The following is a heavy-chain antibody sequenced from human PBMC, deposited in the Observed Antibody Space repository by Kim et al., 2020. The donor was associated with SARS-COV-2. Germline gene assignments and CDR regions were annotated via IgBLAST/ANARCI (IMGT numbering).Heavy chain of an antibody. CDR2: ISSSGDT. J-gene: IGHJ6*03. CDR3: PRARFGAAAGDYFYYYMDL. D-gene: IGHD3-10*01. V-gene: IGHV4-59*01. Sequence: SETLSLTCSFSGGSFSIYYWSWIRLPPGKGPEWLGYISSSGDTFSNPSLKSRITMSVDTSKSHFSLHLASVTAADTAGYYCPRARFGAAAGDYFYYYMDLVDKGTTITVS. CDR1: GGSFSIYY.